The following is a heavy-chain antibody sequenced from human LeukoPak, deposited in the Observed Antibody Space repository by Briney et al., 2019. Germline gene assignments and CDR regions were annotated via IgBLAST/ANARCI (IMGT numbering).Heavy chain of an antibody. V-gene: IGHV5-51*01. CDR2: IYPGDSDT. CDR3: ARSSRDIVVVPAASFDY. CDR1: GYSFTSYW. J-gene: IGHJ4*02. D-gene: IGHD2-2*01. Sequence: GESLQISCKGSGYSFTSYWIGWVRQMPGKGLEWMGIIYPGDSDTRYSPSFQGQVTISADKSISTAYLQWSSLKASDTAMYYCARSSRDIVVVPAASFDYWGQGTLVTVSS.